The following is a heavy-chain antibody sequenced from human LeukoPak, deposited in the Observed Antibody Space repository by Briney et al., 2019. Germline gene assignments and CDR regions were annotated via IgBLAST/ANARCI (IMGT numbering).Heavy chain of an antibody. V-gene: IGHV4-34*01. CDR2: INHSGST. Sequence: SETLSLTCAVYGGSFSGYYWSWIRQPPGKGLEWIGEINHSGSTNYNPSLKSRVTISVDTSKNQFSLKLSSVTAADTAVYYCARDAVAGTMDYWGQGTLVTVSS. CDR1: GGSFSGYY. D-gene: IGHD6-19*01. J-gene: IGHJ4*02. CDR3: ARDAVAGTMDY.